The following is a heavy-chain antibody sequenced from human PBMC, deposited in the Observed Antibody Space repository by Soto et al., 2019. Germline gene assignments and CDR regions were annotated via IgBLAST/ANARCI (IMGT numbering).Heavy chain of an antibody. J-gene: IGHJ4*02. CDR2: INHSGST. D-gene: IGHD3-9*01. Sequence: PSETLSLTCAVYGGSFSGYYWSWIRQPPGKGLEWIGEINHSGSTNYNPSLKSRVTISVDTSKNQFSLKLSSVTAADTAVYYCARGFKDILTGYYNFDYWGQGTLVTVSS. CDR3: ARGFKDILTGYYNFDY. V-gene: IGHV4-34*01. CDR1: GGSFSGYY.